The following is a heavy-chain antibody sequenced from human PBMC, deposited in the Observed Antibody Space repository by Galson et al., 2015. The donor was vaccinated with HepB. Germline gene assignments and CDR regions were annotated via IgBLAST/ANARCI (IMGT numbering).Heavy chain of an antibody. Sequence: SLRLSCAASGFTFSRYGMHWVRQAPGKGLEWVAIIWYDGSEKFYADSMKGRFTISRDNSKNTLYLQMNSLRAEDTAVYYCARAYCGGGNCYIWLGMDVWGQGTTVTVSS. J-gene: IGHJ6*02. D-gene: IGHD2-15*01. CDR2: IWYDGSEK. V-gene: IGHV3-33*01. CDR1: GFTFSRYG. CDR3: ARAYCGGGNCYIWLGMDV.